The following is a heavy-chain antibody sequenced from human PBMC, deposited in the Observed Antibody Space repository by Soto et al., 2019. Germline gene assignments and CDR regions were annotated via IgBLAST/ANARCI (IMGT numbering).Heavy chain of an antibody. CDR1: GFTFDDYA. Sequence: GGSLRLSCAASGFTFDDYAMHWVRQAPGKGLEWVSGISWNSGSIGYADSVKGRFTISRDNAKNSLYLQMNSLRAEDTALYYCEKDNSSSGWYGWFDPWGQGTLVTVSS. V-gene: IGHV3-9*01. D-gene: IGHD6-19*01. J-gene: IGHJ5*02. CDR3: EKDNSSSGWYGWFDP. CDR2: ISWNSGSI.